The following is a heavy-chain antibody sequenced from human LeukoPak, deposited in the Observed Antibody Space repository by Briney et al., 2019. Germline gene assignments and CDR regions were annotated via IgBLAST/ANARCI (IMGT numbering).Heavy chain of an antibody. CDR2: IDNSGST. D-gene: IGHD2-21*02. CDR3: ARGYCGGDCYSGSKYYFDY. J-gene: IGHJ4*02. Sequence: PSQTLSLTCTVSGGSISSSYWSWVRQPPGKGLEWIGYIDNSGSTNYNPSHKSRVTISLDTPKSQFSLNLTSVTAADTAVYYCARGYCGGDCYSGSKYYFDYWGQGTLVTVSS. CDR1: GGSISSSY. V-gene: IGHV4-4*09.